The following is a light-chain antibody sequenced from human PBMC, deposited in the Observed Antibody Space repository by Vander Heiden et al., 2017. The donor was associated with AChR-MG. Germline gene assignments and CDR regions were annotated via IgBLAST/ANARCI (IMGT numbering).Light chain of an antibody. CDR2: GAS. Sequence: EIVLTQSPGTLSLSPGERATLSCRASQSVSSSYLAWYQQKPGQAPRLLIYGASSSATGIPDRFSGSGSGTDFTLTISIRELEDFAVYYCQQYCSSPRYTFGQGTKQELK. J-gene: IGKJ2*01. V-gene: IGKV3-20*01. CDR3: QQYCSSPRYT. CDR1: QSVSSSY.